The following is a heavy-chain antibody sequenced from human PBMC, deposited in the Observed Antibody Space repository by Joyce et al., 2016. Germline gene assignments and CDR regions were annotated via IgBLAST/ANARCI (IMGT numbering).Heavy chain of an antibody. CDR2: VYLHDIT. Sequence: QVQLQESGPGLVKPSETLSLTCGVSGLSFDLHSFWGWNRQPPGKGLEWIWNVYLHDITHYSPSRKSRVTISMDSSKTQFSLNLNSLAADDTAVYFCARRPYNVHTPLGSDWYFDLWGRGTLVTVSS. V-gene: IGHV4-38-2*01. CDR3: ARRPYNVHTPLGSDWYFDL. J-gene: IGHJ2*01. D-gene: IGHD5-18*01. CDR1: GLSFDLHSF.